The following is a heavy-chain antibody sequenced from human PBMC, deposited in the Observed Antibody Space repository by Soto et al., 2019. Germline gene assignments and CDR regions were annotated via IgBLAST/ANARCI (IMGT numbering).Heavy chain of an antibody. D-gene: IGHD4-17*01. CDR3: ARLGDYGDYEGWSDP. Sequence: GESLKISCKGSGYSFTSYWIGWVRQMPGKGLEWMGIIYPGDSDIRYSPSFQGQVTISADKSISTAYLQWSSLKASDTAIYYCARLGDYGDYEGWSDPWGQGTLVTVSS. J-gene: IGHJ5*02. CDR2: IYPGDSDI. V-gene: IGHV5-51*01. CDR1: GYSFTSYW.